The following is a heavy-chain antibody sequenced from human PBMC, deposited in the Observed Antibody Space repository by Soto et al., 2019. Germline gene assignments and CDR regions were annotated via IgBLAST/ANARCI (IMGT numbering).Heavy chain of an antibody. V-gene: IGHV4-38-2*01. D-gene: IGHD3-3*01. CDR2: VSYSGNT. J-gene: IGHJ6*02. CDR3: ARNGSYYDFWSGYYFGGGMDV. CDR1: GSSISNDYY. Sequence: SETLSLTCAVSGSSISNDYYWGWIRQPLGKGLEWIGSVSYSGNTYFNPSLKSRVTMSVHTSKNQFSLKLSSVTAADTAVYYCARNGSYYDFWSGYYFGGGMDVWGQGTTVTVSS.